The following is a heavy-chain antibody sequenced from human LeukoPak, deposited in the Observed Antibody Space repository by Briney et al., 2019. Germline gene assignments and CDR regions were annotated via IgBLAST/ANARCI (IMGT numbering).Heavy chain of an antibody. D-gene: IGHD6-13*01. CDR1: GFSFGDYT. CDR2: IRSKAYGGTT. CDR3: TRFYSESSSWALDY. J-gene: IGHJ4*02. V-gene: IGHV3-49*04. Sequence: GGSLRLSCTVSGFSFGDYTMSWVRQAPGKGLEWVGFIRSKAYGGTTEYAASVKGRFTTSRDDSKTIAYLQMNSLKTEDTAVYYCTRFYSESSSWALDYWGQGTLVTVSS.